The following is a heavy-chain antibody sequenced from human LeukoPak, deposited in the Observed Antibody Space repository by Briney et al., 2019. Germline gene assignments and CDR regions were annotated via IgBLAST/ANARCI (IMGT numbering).Heavy chain of an antibody. CDR1: GYTFTSYD. CDR3: ARGYDFWSGYWFY. CDR2: MNPNSGNT. J-gene: IGHJ4*02. Sequence: GASVKDSCKASGYTFTSYDINWVRQATGQGLEWMGWMNPNSGNTGYAQKFQGRVTITRNTSISTAYMELSSLRSEDTAVYYCARGYDFWSGYWFYWGQGTLVTVFS. V-gene: IGHV1-8*03. D-gene: IGHD3-3*01.